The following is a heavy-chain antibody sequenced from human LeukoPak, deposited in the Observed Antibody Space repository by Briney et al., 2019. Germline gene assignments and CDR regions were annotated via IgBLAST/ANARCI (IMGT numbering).Heavy chain of an antibody. CDR2: INPNSGGT. Sequence: ASVKVSCKASGYTFTGYYMHWVRQAPGQGLEWMGWINPNSGGTNYAQKFQGRVTMTRDTSISTAYMELSRLRSDDTAVYYCTRAVSRLQQLVLDYWGQGTLVTVSS. D-gene: IGHD6-13*01. CDR3: TRAVSRLQQLVLDY. V-gene: IGHV1-2*02. CDR1: GYTFTGYY. J-gene: IGHJ4*02.